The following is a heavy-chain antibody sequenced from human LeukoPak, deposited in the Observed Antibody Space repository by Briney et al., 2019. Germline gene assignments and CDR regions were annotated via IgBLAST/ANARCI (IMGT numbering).Heavy chain of an antibody. D-gene: IGHD6-13*01. CDR1: GRTFGSYS. CDR2: ISGSSSYI. Sequence: GGSLRLSCAASGRTFGSYSMNWVRHAPGKGLEWVSSISGSSSYIYCADSVKGRFTISRDNAKNSLYLQMNSLRAEDTAVYYCARDRDSSSWYFLFWGQGTMVTVSS. J-gene: IGHJ3*01. V-gene: IGHV3-21*01. CDR3: ARDRDSSSWYFLF.